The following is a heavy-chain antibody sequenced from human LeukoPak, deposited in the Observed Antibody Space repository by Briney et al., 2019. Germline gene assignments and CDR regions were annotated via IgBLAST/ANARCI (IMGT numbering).Heavy chain of an antibody. CDR1: GASISGSHDY. J-gene: IGHJ4*02. CDR2: IYYSRAT. D-gene: IGHD6-19*01. V-gene: IGHV4-39*02. CDR3: ARLGDRSGGIYFDS. Sequence: PSETLSLTCTVSGASISGSHDYWAWIREPPGKGLEWIGKIYYSRATHYNPSLESRRTISVNTSNNRLHLKLSSVTTADTAVYYCARLGDRSGGIYFDSWGQGTLVTVPS.